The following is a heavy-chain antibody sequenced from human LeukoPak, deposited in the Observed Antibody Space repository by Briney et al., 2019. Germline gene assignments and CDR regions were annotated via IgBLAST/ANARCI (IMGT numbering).Heavy chain of an antibody. V-gene: IGHV3-21*01. Sequence: GGSLRLPRAASGFTFTFFSMHWVRQAPGKGLECVSLISLSSTYIFYAESVRGRLTIYRDNAKKSLYLEMKRLRAEDTAVYYCARDHEEGNYGMEVWGEGPTVRVSS. D-gene: IGHD6-13*01. CDR1: GFTFTFFS. CDR2: ISLSSTYI. J-gene: IGHJ6*01. CDR3: ARDHEEGNYGMEV.